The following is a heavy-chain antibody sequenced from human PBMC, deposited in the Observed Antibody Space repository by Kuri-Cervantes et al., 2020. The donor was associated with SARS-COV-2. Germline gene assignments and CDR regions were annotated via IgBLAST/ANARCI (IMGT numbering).Heavy chain of an antibody. D-gene: IGHD6-13*01. Sequence: GEPLKISCAASGFTFSRYWMSWVRQAPGKGLEWVANIKQDGSEKYYVDSVKGRFTITRDNDKNSLYLQMNSLRAEDKAVYYCARTRIAAAGTDAFDFWGQGTMVTVSS. CDR1: GFTFSRYW. V-gene: IGHV3-7*02. CDR3: ARTRIAAAGTDAFDF. CDR2: IKQDGSEK. J-gene: IGHJ3*01.